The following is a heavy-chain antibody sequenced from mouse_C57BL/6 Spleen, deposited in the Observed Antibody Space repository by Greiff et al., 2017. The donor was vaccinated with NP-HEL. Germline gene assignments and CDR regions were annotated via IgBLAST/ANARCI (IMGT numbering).Heavy chain of an antibody. J-gene: IGHJ3*01. Sequence: EVQLVESGGGLVQPKGSLKLSCAASGFSFNTYAMNWVRQAPGKGLEWVARIRSKSNNYATYYADSVKDRFTISRDDSESMLYLQMNNLKTEDTAMYYCVGAPHGGVAYWGQGTLVTVSA. CDR1: GFSFNTYA. CDR3: VGAPHGGVAY. D-gene: IGHD1-2*01. CDR2: IRSKSNNYAT. V-gene: IGHV10-1*01.